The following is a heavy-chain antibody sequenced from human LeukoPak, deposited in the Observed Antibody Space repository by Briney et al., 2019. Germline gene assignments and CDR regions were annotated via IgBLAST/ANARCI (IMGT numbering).Heavy chain of an antibody. J-gene: IGHJ6*02. CDR1: GFTFSSYA. V-gene: IGHV3-23*01. Sequence: QPGGSLRLSCAASGFTFSSYAMSWVRQAPRKGLEWVSAISGSGGSTYYADSVKGRFTISRDNSKNTLYLQMNSLGAEDAAVYYCAKGYSSGWYYYYGMDVWGQGTTVTVSS. CDR2: ISGSGGST. CDR3: AKGYSSGWYYYYGMDV. D-gene: IGHD6-19*01.